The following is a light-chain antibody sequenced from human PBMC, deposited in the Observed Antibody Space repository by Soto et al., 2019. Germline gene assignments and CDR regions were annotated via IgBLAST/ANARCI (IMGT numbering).Light chain of an antibody. J-gene: IGKJ1*01. V-gene: IGKV3-15*01. CDR1: QSISDT. CDR3: QQYNNWPWT. Sequence: EIVMTQSPGTLSVSPWVRATLSCRASQSISDTLAWYQQKPGQAPRLLIHGASTRAPGFPARFSGSGSGTDFTLTISSLQSEDFAVYYCQQYNNWPWTFGQGTKVDIK. CDR2: GAS.